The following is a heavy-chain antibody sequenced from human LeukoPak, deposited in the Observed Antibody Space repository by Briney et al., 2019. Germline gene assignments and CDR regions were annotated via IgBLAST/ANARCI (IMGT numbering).Heavy chain of an antibody. D-gene: IGHD3-9*01. CDR1: GGSITSRNNC. J-gene: IGHJ4*02. CDR3: ARIAVWYYDILTGYRYFDY. CDR2: IYYSGST. V-gene: IGHV4-39*07. Sequence: SETLSLTCTVSGGSITSRNNCWGWIRQSPGKGLEWIGNIYYSGSTYYNPSLKSRVTISVDKSKNQFSLKLSSVTAADTAVYHCARIAVWYYDILTGYRYFDYWGQGTLVTVSS.